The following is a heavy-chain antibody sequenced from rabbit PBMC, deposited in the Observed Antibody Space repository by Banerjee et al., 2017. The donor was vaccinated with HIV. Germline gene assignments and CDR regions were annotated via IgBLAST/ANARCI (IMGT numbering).Heavy chain of an antibody. D-gene: IGHD4-2*01. CDR1: GFSFSNKYV. Sequence: QEQLEESGGDLVKPEGSLTLTCTASGFSFSNKYVMCWVRQAPGKGLEWIAWIGSDYSGSSGSTYYASWAKGRFTISRTSSTTVALQMTSLTAADTATYFCARVLLVPPYYFNLWGPGTLVTVS. CDR2: IGSDYSGSSGST. CDR3: ARVLLVPPYYFNL. V-gene: IGHV1S45*01. J-gene: IGHJ4*01.